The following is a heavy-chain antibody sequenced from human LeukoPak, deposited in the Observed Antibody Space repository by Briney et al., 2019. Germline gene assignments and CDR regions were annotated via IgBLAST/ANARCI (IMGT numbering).Heavy chain of an antibody. J-gene: IGHJ4*02. D-gene: IGHD5-12*01. Sequence: SETLSLTCTVSGGSSSGYYWSWIRQPPGKGLEWIGYIYYRGGTNYNPSLERRVTISGDTSKNEFSLKLTSVTAADTAVYYCARGRLIVAPGVYYFEYWGQGTLVTVSS. CDR3: ARGRLIVAPGVYYFEY. CDR2: IYYRGGT. CDR1: GGSSSGYY. V-gene: IGHV4-59*08.